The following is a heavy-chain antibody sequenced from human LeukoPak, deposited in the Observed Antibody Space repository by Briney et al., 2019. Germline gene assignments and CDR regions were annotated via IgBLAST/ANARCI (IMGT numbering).Heavy chain of an antibody. CDR2: ISSSSSYI. D-gene: IGHD5-12*01. CDR3: ARDPRSYSGYDNY. J-gene: IGHJ4*02. CDR1: GFTFSSYS. Sequence: GSLRLSCAASGFTFSSYSMNWVRQAPGKGLEWVSSISSSSSYIYYADSVKGRFTISRDNAKNSLYLQMNSLRAEDTAVYYCARDPRSYSGYDNYWGQGTLVTASS. V-gene: IGHV3-21*01.